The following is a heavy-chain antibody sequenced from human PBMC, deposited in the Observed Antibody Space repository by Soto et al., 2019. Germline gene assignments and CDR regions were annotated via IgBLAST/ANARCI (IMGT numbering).Heavy chain of an antibody. V-gene: IGHV4-30-4*08. CDR2: IYYSGST. J-gene: IGHJ4*02. CDR3: ARRYGGTLDY. Sequence: TLSLTCTVSGGSIIIGVYHCSWIRQHPGKGLEWIGYIYYSGSTYYNPSLKSRVTISVDTSKNQFSLTLTSVTAADTAVYYCARRYGGTLDYGGQGTLVTVSS. CDR1: GGSIIIGVYH. D-gene: IGHD4-17*01.